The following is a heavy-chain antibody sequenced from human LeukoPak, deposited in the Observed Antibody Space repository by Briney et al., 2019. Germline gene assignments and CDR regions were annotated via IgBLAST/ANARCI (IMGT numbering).Heavy chain of an antibody. J-gene: IGHJ3*02. CDR1: GGSFSGYY. V-gene: IGHV4-34*01. D-gene: IGHD2-8*01. Sequence: SETLSLTCAVYGGSFSGYYWSWIRQPPGKGLEWIGEVNHSGSTNYNPSLKSRVTISVDTSKNQFSLKLSSVTAADTAVYYCARADIVPTGGAFDTWGQGTMVTVSS. CDR2: VNHSGST. CDR3: ARADIVPTGGAFDT.